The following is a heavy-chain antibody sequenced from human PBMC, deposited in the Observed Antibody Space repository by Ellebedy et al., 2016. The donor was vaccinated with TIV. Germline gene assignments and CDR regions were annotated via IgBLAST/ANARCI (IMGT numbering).Heavy chain of an antibody. Sequence: GESLKISCAASGFTFSSYAMSWVRQAPGKGLEWVSAISGSGGSTYYADSVKGRFTISRDNSKNTLYLQMNSLRAEDTAVYYCAKVNEDTAIKYYFDYWGQGTLVTVSS. J-gene: IGHJ4*02. D-gene: IGHD5-18*01. CDR1: GFTFSSYA. V-gene: IGHV3-23*01. CDR2: ISGSGGST. CDR3: AKVNEDTAIKYYFDY.